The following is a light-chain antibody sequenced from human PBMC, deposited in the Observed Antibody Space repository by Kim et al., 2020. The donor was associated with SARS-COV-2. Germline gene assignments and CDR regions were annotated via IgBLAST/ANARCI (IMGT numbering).Light chain of an antibody. J-gene: IGLJ2*01. Sequence: SYELTQPLSVSVALGQTARITCGGNNIGSKNVDWYQQKPGQAPVLVIYRDSNRPSGIPERFSGSNSGNTATLTISRAQAGDEADYYCQVWDSSNVVFGGGTQLTVL. CDR1: NIGSKN. CDR2: RDS. CDR3: QVWDSSNVV. V-gene: IGLV3-9*01.